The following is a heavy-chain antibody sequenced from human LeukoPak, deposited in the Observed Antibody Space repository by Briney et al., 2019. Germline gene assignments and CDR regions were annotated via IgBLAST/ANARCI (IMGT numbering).Heavy chain of an antibody. Sequence: GASVKVSCKASGYTFTGYYMHWVRQAPGQGLEWMGWISAYNGNTNYAQKLQGRVTMTTDTSTSTAYMELRSLRSDDTAVYYCARVVGARAHYYDSSGYVDNWFDPWGQGTLVTVSS. D-gene: IGHD3-22*01. V-gene: IGHV1-18*04. CDR2: ISAYNGNT. CDR1: GYTFTGYY. J-gene: IGHJ5*02. CDR3: ARVVGARAHYYDSSGYVDNWFDP.